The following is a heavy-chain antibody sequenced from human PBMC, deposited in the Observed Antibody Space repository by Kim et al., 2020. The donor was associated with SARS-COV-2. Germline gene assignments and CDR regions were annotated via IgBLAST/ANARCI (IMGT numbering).Heavy chain of an antibody. CDR3: ARRDCSRTSCRPYALDI. CDR2: IYYSGST. Sequence: SETLSLTCIVSGGSINSYYWSWIRQPPGKGLEWIGYIYYSGSTNYNPSLKSRVTISIDTSKSQFSLKLSSVTAADTAVYYCARRDCSRTSCRPYALDIWGKGTLVTVSS. CDR1: GGSINSYY. V-gene: IGHV4-59*01. J-gene: IGHJ3*02. D-gene: IGHD2-2*01.